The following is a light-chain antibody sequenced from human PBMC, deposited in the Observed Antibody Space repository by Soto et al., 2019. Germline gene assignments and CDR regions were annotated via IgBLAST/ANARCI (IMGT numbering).Light chain of an antibody. CDR1: ESVSRY. J-gene: IGKJ4*01. Sequence: EIVLTQSPATLSLSPGNRATLSCRASESVSRYLAWYQQKPGQAPRLLIYDASNRATGIPARFSGSGSGTDFTLTITSLEPEDFPVYYCQQRSNWPSTFGGRTKVEIK. V-gene: IGKV3-11*01. CDR2: DAS. CDR3: QQRSNWPST.